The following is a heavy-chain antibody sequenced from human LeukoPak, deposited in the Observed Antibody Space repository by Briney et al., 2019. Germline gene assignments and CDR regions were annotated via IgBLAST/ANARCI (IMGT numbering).Heavy chain of an antibody. V-gene: IGHV3-30*18. CDR3: AKSRAIYYYYYGMDV. Sequence: PPGRSLRLSCAASGFTFSSYGMHWVRQAPGKGLEWVAVVSYDGSNKYYADSVKGRFTISRDSSKNTLYLQMNSLRAEDTAVYYCAKSRAIYYYYYGMDVWGQGTTVTVSS. J-gene: IGHJ6*02. CDR2: VSYDGSNK. D-gene: IGHD2-2*01. CDR1: GFTFSSYG.